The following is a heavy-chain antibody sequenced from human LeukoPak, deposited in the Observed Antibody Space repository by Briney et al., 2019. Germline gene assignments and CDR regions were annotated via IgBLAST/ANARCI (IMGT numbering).Heavy chain of an antibody. Sequence: GRSLRLSCAASGFTFSSYAMSWVRQAPGKGLEWVSAISGSGGSTYYADSVKGRFTISRDNSKNTLYLQMNSLRAEDTAVYYCAKDRRSVAGINYYGMDVWGQGTTVTVSS. J-gene: IGHJ6*02. CDR2: ISGSGGST. CDR1: GFTFSSYA. D-gene: IGHD6-19*01. V-gene: IGHV3-23*01. CDR3: AKDRRSVAGINYYGMDV.